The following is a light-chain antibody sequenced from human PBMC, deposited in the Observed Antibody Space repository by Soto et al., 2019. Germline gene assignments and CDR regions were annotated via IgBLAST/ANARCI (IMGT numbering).Light chain of an antibody. V-gene: IGLV2-14*01. CDR2: EVS. Sequence: QSVLTQPASVSGSPGQSITISCTGTSSDVCGYNYVSWYQQHPGKAPKLMIYEVSNRPSGVSNRFSGSKSGNTASLTISVLQAEDEADYYCSSYTCSSTMVFGGGTQLTVL. CDR1: SSDVCGYNY. CDR3: SSYTCSSTMV. J-gene: IGLJ2*01.